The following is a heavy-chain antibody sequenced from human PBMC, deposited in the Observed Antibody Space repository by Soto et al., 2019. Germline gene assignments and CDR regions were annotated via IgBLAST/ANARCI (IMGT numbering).Heavy chain of an antibody. Sequence: GGSLRLSCAASGFTFRSYVMSWVRQAPGKGLEWVSSISGSVGSTFYADSVKGRFTISRDNSMNTLYLQMNSLRAEDTAVYYCAKDRTIASRNFDSWGQGALVTVSS. CDR3: AKDRTIASRNFDS. D-gene: IGHD6-6*01. V-gene: IGHV3-23*01. J-gene: IGHJ4*02. CDR2: ISGSVGST. CDR1: GFTFRSYV.